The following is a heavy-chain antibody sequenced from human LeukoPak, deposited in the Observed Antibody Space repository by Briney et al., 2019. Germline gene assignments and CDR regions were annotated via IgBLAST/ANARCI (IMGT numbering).Heavy chain of an antibody. CDR3: AKDMHYGDGRWEFDP. J-gene: IGHJ5*02. CDR1: GFSSSTYA. Sequence: GGSLRLSCVASGFSSSTYAMAWVRQAPGKGLEGVSGMVGSGTRCYADCGKGRFTISRDNSKNTVFLQMDSLRVEDTAIYYCAKDMHYGDGRWEFDPWGQGTLVTVSS. CDR2: MVGSGTR. V-gene: IGHV3-23*01. D-gene: IGHD4/OR15-4a*01.